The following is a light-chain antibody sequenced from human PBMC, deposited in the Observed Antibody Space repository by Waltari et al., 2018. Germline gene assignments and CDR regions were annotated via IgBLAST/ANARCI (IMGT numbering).Light chain of an antibody. Sequence: EIVLTQSPGTLSLSPGERATLSCRASQSVSRNYLTWYQQKPGQAPRLLIYDASTRATGGPDRFGGSGSGTDFTLTISRLEPEDFAVYYCQQYGDSPPYTFGQGTRLEIK. CDR2: DAS. CDR3: QQYGDSPPYT. V-gene: IGKV3-20*01. J-gene: IGKJ2*01. CDR1: QSVSRNY.